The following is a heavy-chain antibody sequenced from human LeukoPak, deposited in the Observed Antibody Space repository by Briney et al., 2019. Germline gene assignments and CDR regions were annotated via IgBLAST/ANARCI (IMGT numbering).Heavy chain of an antibody. CDR2: ISSGVTT. V-gene: IGHV3-66*01. Sequence: PGGSLRLSCAASGFTVSSNYISWVRQAPGKGLEWVSVISSGVTTYYADSVKGRFTISRDNSKNTLYIEMNSLRVEDTAVYYCATISSGWYYFDYWGQGTLVTDSS. CDR1: GFTVSSNY. D-gene: IGHD6-19*01. CDR3: ATISSGWYYFDY. J-gene: IGHJ4*02.